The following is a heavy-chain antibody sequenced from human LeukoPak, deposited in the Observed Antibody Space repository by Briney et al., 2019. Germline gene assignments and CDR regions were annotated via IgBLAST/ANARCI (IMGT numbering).Heavy chain of an antibody. D-gene: IGHD5-12*01. CDR3: AKDDAWLRYAC. CDR1: GFTFSNHG. V-gene: IGHV3-23*01. Sequence: GGSLRLSCAASGFTFSNHGMNWVRQAPGKGVEWVSGISPSGDITYYADSVKGRFTVSRDNFKNTLYLQMNSLRTEDTAVYFCAKDDAWLRYACWGPGTLVTVSS. CDR2: ISPSGDIT. J-gene: IGHJ4*02.